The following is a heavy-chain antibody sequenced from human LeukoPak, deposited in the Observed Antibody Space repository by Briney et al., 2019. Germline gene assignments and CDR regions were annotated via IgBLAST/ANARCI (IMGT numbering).Heavy chain of an antibody. Sequence: SVKVSCKASGGTFSSYAISWVRQAPGQWLEWMGGIIPIFGTANYAQKFQGRVTITTDESTSTAYMELSSLRSEDTAVYYCARDRGEGYYFDYWGQGTLVTVSS. CDR1: GGTFSSYA. J-gene: IGHJ4*02. CDR2: IIPIFGTA. D-gene: IGHD3-10*01. CDR3: ARDRGEGYYFDY. V-gene: IGHV1-69*05.